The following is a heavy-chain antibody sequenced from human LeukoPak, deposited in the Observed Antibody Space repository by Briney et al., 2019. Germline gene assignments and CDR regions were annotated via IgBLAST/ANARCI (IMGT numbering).Heavy chain of an antibody. CDR1: GGSISSSSYY. CDR2: IYYSGST. Sequence: SSETLSLTCTVSGGSISSSSYYWGWIRQPPGKGLEWIGSIYYSGSTYYNPSLKSRVTISVDTSKNQFSLKLSSVTAADTAVYYCARLSLAYYAVDYWGQGTLVTVSS. V-gene: IGHV4-39*07. D-gene: IGHD2-21*01. J-gene: IGHJ4*02. CDR3: ARLSLAYYAVDY.